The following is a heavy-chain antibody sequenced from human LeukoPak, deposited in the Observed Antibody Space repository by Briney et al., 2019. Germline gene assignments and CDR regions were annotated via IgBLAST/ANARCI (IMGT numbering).Heavy chain of an antibody. J-gene: IGHJ4*02. CDR1: GGSISSYY. V-gene: IGHV4-4*09. D-gene: IGHD3-10*01. Sequence: SETLSLTCTVSGGSISSYYWSWIRQPPGKGLEWIGYIYTSGSTNYNPSLKSRVTISVDTSKNQFSLKLSSVTAADTAVYYCARDMVEASYYSLGGGDWGQGTLVTVSS. CDR2: IYTSGST. CDR3: ARDMVEASYYSLGGGD.